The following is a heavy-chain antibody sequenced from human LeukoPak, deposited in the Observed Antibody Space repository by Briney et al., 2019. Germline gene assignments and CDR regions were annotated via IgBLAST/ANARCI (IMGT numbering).Heavy chain of an antibody. J-gene: IGHJ4*02. V-gene: IGHV7-4-1*02. CDR1: GYTFTSYA. D-gene: IGHD2-2*01. CDR2: INTNTGNP. Sequence: ASVKVSCKASGYTFTSYAMNWVRQAPGQGLEWMGWINTNTGNPTYAQGFTGRFVFSLDTSVSTAYLQISSLKAEDTAVYYCARDSNPLYCSSTSCYVGLVPGYWGQGTLVTVSS. CDR3: ARDSNPLYCSSTSCYVGLVPGY.